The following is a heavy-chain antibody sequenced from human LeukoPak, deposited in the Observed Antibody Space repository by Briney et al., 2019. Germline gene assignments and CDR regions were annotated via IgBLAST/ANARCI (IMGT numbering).Heavy chain of an antibody. D-gene: IGHD6-19*01. J-gene: IGHJ2*01. CDR3: AKRLSGSSGWYPDNEWYFDL. Sequence: SLRLSCAAAAFTFSNHAMSWVRQAPGKGLGWDSSISGMGGRTCYASSVKGRFTISRDNTKNTLYLKMSSLRAEDTAVYYCAKRLSGSSGWYPDNEWYFDLWGRGTLVTVSS. CDR2: ISGMGGRT. V-gene: IGHV3-23*01. CDR1: AFTFSNHA.